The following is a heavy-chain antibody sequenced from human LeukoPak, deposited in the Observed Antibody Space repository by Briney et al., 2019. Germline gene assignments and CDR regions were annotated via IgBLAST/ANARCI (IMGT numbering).Heavy chain of an antibody. J-gene: IGHJ4*02. D-gene: IGHD1-14*01. V-gene: IGHV3-7*01. CDR1: GSTFSNYW. Sequence: PGGSLRLSCAASGSTFSNYWMSWVRQAPGKGLEWLANTKPDGSETHYVDSVKGRFTVSRDNAKNSLYLQVDSLRADDTAVYYCARDQPSGYWGQGTLVTVSS. CDR2: TKPDGSET. CDR3: ARDQPSGY.